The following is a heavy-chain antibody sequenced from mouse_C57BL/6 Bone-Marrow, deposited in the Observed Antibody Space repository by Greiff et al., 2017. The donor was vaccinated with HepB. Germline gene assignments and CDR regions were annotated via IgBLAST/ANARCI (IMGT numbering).Heavy chain of an antibody. D-gene: IGHD3-2*02. Sequence: QVQLKQSGPELVKPGASVKISCKASGYAFSSSWMNWVKQRPGKGLEWIGRIYPGDGDTNYNGKFKGKATLTADKSSSTAYMQLSSLTSEDSAVYFCARTDSSGHFDYWGQGTTLTVSS. V-gene: IGHV1-82*01. J-gene: IGHJ2*01. CDR2: IYPGDGDT. CDR1: GYAFSSSW. CDR3: ARTDSSGHFDY.